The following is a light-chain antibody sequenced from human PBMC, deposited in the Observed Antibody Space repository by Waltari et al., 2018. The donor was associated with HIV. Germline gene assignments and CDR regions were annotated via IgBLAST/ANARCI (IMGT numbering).Light chain of an antibody. V-gene: IGLV1-47*02. J-gene: IGLJ3*02. CDR1: SPNIVGNF. Sequence: HSVLTQPPSASGTAGQRVTISCSGSSPNIVGNFVYCFPHLPGTTPNLLIYNNPQRPSGFPDRFSASKSGTSASLAISGLRSEDEADYYCASWDDAVSGWVFGGGTKLTVL. CDR2: NNP. CDR3: ASWDDAVSGWV.